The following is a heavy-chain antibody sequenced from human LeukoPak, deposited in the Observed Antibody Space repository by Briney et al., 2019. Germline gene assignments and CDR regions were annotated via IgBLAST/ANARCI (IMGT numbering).Heavy chain of an antibody. CDR1: GFTFSSYA. CDR3: ARAYGGVAFDI. D-gene: IGHD4-17*01. Sequence: GGSLRLSCAASGFTFSSYAMSWVRQAPGKGLEWVSVIYSGGSTYYADSVKGRFTISRDNSKNTLYLQMNSLRAEDTAVYYCARAYGGVAFDIWGQGTMVTVSS. V-gene: IGHV3-53*01. J-gene: IGHJ3*02. CDR2: IYSGGST.